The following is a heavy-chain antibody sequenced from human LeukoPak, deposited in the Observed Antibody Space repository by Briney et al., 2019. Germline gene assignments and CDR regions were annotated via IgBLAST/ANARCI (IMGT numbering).Heavy chain of an antibody. CDR1: GLTFCSYW. V-gene: IGHV3-74*01. D-gene: IGHD6-13*01. Sequence: GSLRLSCAASGLTFCSYWMHWVRQAPGKGLVWVSRINSDGSSRSYADSVKGRFTISRDKAKNTLYLQMNSLRAEDTAVYYCAGGIAAADTWGQGTLVTVSS. CDR2: INSDGSSR. J-gene: IGHJ4*02. CDR3: AGGIAAADT.